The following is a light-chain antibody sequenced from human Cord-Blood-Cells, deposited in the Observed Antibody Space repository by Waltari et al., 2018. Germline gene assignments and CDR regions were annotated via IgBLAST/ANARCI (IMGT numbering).Light chain of an antibody. CDR1: QSISIY. J-gene: IGKJ2*03. V-gene: IGKV1-39*01. CDR2: AAS. CDR3: QQSYSTPYS. Sequence: DIQMTQSPSSLSASVGDRVTITCRASQSISIYLNWYQQKPGKAPKLLIYAASSLQSGVPSRFSGSVSGTEFTLTISSLQPEDFATYYCQQSYSTPYSFGQGTKLEIK.